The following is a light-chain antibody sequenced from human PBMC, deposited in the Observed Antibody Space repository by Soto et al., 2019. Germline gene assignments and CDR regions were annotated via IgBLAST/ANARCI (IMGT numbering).Light chain of an antibody. Sequence: ENVLTQSPGTLSLSPGESATLSCRASQNVARNYLAWFQQRPGQAPRLLIYDASSRATGIPDRFSGSGSGTDFTLTISRLEPGDFAVYYCQQYGSSLFGQGTRLEIK. CDR3: QQYGSSL. CDR2: DAS. CDR1: QNVARNY. J-gene: IGKJ5*01. V-gene: IGKV3-20*01.